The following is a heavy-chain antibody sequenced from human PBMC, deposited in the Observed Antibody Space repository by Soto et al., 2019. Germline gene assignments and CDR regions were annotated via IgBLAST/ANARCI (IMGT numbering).Heavy chain of an antibody. CDR3: ARDRYLTYYYDSSGYYYFDY. CDR1: GYTFTSYY. CDR2: INPSGGST. Sequence: ASVRVSCKASGYTFTSYYMHWVRQAPGQGLEWMGIINPSGGSTSYAQKFQGRVTMTRDTSTSTVYMELSSLRSEDTAVYYCARDRYLTYYYDSSGYYYFDYWGQGTLVTVSS. V-gene: IGHV1-46*01. J-gene: IGHJ4*02. D-gene: IGHD3-22*01.